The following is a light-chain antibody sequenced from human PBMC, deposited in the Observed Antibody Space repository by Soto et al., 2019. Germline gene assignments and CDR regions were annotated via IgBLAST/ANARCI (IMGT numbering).Light chain of an antibody. J-gene: IGKJ2*01. CDR1: QSVYINS. CDR3: QQSGASPFA. Sequence: EVVLTQSPGTLYLSPGESATLSCRASQSVYINSLAWYQHKRGRAPRLLIYRASTRATAVPDRFTGSGSGTDFALTISSLERGDAAVYYCQQSGASPFAFGAGTNLDI. CDR2: RAS. V-gene: IGKV3-20*01.